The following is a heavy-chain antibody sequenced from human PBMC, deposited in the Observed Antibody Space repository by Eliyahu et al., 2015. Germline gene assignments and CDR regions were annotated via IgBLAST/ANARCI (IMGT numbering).Heavy chain of an antibody. V-gene: IGHV3-30*04. D-gene: IGHD4-23*01. CDR2: ISYDGTNK. J-gene: IGHJ6*02. Sequence: QVQLVESGGGVVQPGRSLRLSCAASGFTFXXYXMHWVRQAPGKGLEWVALISYDGTNKYYADSVKGRFTIPRDNSKNTLDLQMNSLRAEDTAVYYCARGGGGTYGSYYYYYGMDVWGQGTTVTVSS. CDR3: ARGGGGTYGSYYYYYGMDV. CDR1: GFTFXXYX.